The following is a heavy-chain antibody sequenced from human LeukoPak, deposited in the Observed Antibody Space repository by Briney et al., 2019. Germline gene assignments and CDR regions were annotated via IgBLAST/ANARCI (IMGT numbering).Heavy chain of an antibody. CDR1: GVSLRNYY. CDR3: ASDSGSGWDYSFDY. Sequence: SETLSLTCTLSGVSLRNYYWACLPDPPGKGVEWMGYVHYSGNTNYNPSLKSRVTIAVATSKNQFSQKLSSVTAADTAVYYCASDSGSGWDYSFDYWGQRTLVTVSS. V-gene: IGHV4-59*01. CDR2: VHYSGNT. J-gene: IGHJ4*02. D-gene: IGHD6-25*01.